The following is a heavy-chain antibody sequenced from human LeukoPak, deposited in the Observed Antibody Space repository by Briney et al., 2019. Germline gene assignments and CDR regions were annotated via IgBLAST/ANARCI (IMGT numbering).Heavy chain of an antibody. J-gene: IGHJ3*01. CDR1: GYTFTDYY. Sequence: ASVKVSCKASGYTFTDYYIHWVLQAPGQGLEWMGWINPKSGGTDSAQKFQGRVTMTRDTSISSAYVELSRLSSDDTAVYYCARGDCSGATCYDLFDVWGQGTKVTVSS. V-gene: IGHV1-2*02. CDR3: ARGDCSGATCYDLFDV. CDR2: INPKSGGT. D-gene: IGHD2-2*01.